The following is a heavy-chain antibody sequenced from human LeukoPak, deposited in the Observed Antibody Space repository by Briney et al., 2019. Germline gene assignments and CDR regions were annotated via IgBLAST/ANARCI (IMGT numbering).Heavy chain of an antibody. Sequence: SETLSLTCTVSGGSISSGSYYWSWIRQPAGKGLEWIGRIYTSGSTNYNPSLKSRVTISVDTSKDQFSLKLSSVTAADTAVYYCAREHCSSTSCYTNEGFDYWGQGTLVTVSS. CDR1: GGSISSGSYY. J-gene: IGHJ4*02. CDR3: AREHCSSTSCYTNEGFDY. V-gene: IGHV4-61*02. D-gene: IGHD2-2*02. CDR2: IYTSGST.